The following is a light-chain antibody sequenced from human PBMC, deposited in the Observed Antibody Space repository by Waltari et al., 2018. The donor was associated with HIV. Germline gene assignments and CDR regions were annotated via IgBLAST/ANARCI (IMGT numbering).Light chain of an antibody. CDR1: QSISSW. J-gene: IGKJ1*01. Sequence: DIQMTQSPSTLSASVGDRVTITCRASQSISSWYQQKPGKAPKLLIYKASSLESGVPSRFSGSGSGTEFTLTISSLQPDDFATYYCQQYNSYWTFGQGTKVEIK. CDR2: KAS. CDR3: QQYNSYWT. V-gene: IGKV1-5*03.